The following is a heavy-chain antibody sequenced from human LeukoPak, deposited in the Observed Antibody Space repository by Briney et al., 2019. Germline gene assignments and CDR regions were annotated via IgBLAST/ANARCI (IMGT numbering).Heavy chain of an antibody. V-gene: IGHV3-74*01. Sequence: PGGSLRLSCAASGFTFSSHWMHWVRQAPGKGLVWVSRINSDGSSISYADSVKGRFTISRDNAKNTLYLQMNSLRAEDTAVYYCARESPRIVFGVAHDAFDIWGQGTMVTVSS. CDR1: GFTFSSHW. CDR3: ARESPRIVFGVAHDAFDI. D-gene: IGHD3-3*01. J-gene: IGHJ3*02. CDR2: INSDGSSI.